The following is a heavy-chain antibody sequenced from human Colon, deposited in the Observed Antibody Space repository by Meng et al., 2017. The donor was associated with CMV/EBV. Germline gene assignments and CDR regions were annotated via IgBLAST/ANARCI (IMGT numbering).Heavy chain of an antibody. V-gene: IGHV5-51*01. Sequence: GESLKISCKGSGYNFPAHWIGWVRQTAGKGLEWVAIIYPEESDIRYSPSFRGQVTISTDKSLNTVYLQWSSLKASDSAMYFCARQPTRSFSFDVWGQGTMVTVSS. CDR3: ARQPTRSFSFDV. CDR2: IYPEESDI. J-gene: IGHJ3*01. CDR1: GYNFPAHW. D-gene: IGHD2-15*01.